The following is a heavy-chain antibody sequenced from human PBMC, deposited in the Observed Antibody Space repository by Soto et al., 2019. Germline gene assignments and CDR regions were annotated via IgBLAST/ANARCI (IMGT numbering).Heavy chain of an antibody. J-gene: IGHJ4*02. Sequence: QVQLVQSGAEVKKPGASVKVSCKASGYTFTRYVISWVRQDRGQGLGWRGWIIAYNGNTKYAQKHQGRVTMTTDTSTSTAYMYLQSLRSDDTAVYYCSSDRYSDSSGYRSHLDYRGQGTLVTVSS. CDR2: IIAYNGNT. D-gene: IGHD3-22*01. CDR1: GYTFTRYV. V-gene: IGHV1-18*01. CDR3: SSDRYSDSSGYRSHLDY.